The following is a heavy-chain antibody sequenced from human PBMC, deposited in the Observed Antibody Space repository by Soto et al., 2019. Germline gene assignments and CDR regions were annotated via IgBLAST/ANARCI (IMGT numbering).Heavy chain of an antibody. J-gene: IGHJ4*02. V-gene: IGHV3-30-3*01. Sequence: GGSLRLSCAASGFTFSSYAMHWVRQAPGKGLEWVAVISYDGSNKYYADSVKGRFTISRDNSKNTLYLQMNSLRAEDTAVYYCARDSVPAASLPIYFDYWGQGTLVTVSS. CDR3: ARDSVPAASLPIYFDY. CDR2: ISYDGSNK. CDR1: GFTFSSYA. D-gene: IGHD2-2*01.